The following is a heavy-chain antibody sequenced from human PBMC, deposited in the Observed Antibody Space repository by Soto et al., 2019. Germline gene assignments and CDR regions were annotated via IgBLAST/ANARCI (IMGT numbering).Heavy chain of an antibody. Sequence: QVQLVESGGGVVQPGRSLRLSCAASGFTFSSYGMHWVRQAPGKGLEWVAVIWYDGSNKYYADSVKGRFTISRDNSKNTLYLQMNSLRAEATAVYYCATRGGNWTYGFSSDAFDIWGQGTMVTVSS. CDR1: GFTFSSYG. J-gene: IGHJ3*02. CDR2: IWYDGSNK. D-gene: IGHD1-7*01. CDR3: ATRGGNWTYGFSSDAFDI. V-gene: IGHV3-33*01.